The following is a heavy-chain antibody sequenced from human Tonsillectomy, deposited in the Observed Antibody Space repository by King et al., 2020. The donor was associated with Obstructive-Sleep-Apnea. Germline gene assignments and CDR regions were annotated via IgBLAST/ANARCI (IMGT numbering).Heavy chain of an antibody. V-gene: IGHV3-23*04. D-gene: IGHD2/OR15-2a*01. CDR2: ISSSGGDT. CDR1: GFTFRNYV. Sequence: VQLVESGGGLVKPGGSLRLSCAASGFTFRNYVMSWVRQAPGKGLEWVSSISSSGGDTYYAESVGGRFTVSRDNSKNTLYVQMNSLRAEDTAVYYCAKEISIRNWGQGTLVAVSS. J-gene: IGHJ4*02. CDR3: AKEISIRN.